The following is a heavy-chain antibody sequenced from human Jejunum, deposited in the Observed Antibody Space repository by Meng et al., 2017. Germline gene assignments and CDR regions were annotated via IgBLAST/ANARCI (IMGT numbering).Heavy chain of an antibody. D-gene: IGHD2-8*01. CDR1: GGSISSGAYS. V-gene: IGHV4-30-2*01. CDR3: ARRRFDGVSHHFDY. Sequence: QLQLQESGSGLVQPSQTLSLTCAVSGGSISSGAYSWSWIRQPPGKGLEWIGHSYHTGSSNYNPSLESRVTISVDRSKNQFSLNLGSVTAPDTAVYYCARRRFDGVSHHFDYWGQGTLVTVSS. J-gene: IGHJ4*02. CDR2: SYHTGSS.